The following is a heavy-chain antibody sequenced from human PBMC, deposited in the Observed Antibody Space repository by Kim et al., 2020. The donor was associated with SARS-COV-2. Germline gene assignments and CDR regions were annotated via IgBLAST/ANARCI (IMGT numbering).Heavy chain of an antibody. D-gene: IGHD6-19*01. CDR3: ARGTFDEIAVAGDEYFQH. Sequence: GGSLRLSCAASGFTFSSYAMHWVRQAPGKGLEWVAVISYDGSNKYYADSVKGRFTISRDNSKNTLYLQMNSLRAEDTAVYYCARGTFDEIAVAGDEYFQHWGQGTLVTVSS. V-gene: IGHV3-30-3*01. CDR2: ISYDGSNK. J-gene: IGHJ1*01. CDR1: GFTFSSYA.